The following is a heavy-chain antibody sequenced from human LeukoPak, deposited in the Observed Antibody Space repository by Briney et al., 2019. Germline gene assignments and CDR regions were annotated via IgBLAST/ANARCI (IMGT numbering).Heavy chain of an antibody. CDR1: GFTVSDNY. CDR2: MYSGGDT. CDR3: ARDAPQVPAAGVLAS. V-gene: IGHV3-53*01. D-gene: IGHD6-13*01. J-gene: IGHJ5*02. Sequence: GGSLRLSCAASGFTVSDNYMSWVRQAPGKGLEWVSAMYSGGDTYYADSVKGRFTFSRDISKNTLYLQMNGLRTEDTRMYYCARDAPQVPAAGVLASWGQGTLVTVSS.